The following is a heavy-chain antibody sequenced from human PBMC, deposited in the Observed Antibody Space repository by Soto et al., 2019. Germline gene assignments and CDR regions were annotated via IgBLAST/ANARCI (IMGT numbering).Heavy chain of an antibody. J-gene: IGHJ6*03. D-gene: IGHD2-2*01. Sequence: SETLSLTCTVSGGSISSYYWSWIRQPPGKGLEWIGYIYYSGSTNYNPSLKSRVTISVDTSKNQFSLKLSSVTAADTAVYYCAREVDCSSTSCPPVGYYYMDVWGKGTTVTVSS. CDR2: IYYSGST. CDR1: GGSISSYY. CDR3: AREVDCSSTSCPPVGYYYMDV. V-gene: IGHV4-59*01.